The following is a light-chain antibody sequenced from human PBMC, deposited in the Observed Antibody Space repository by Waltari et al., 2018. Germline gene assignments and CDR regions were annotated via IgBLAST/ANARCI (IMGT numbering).Light chain of an antibody. V-gene: IGLV1-44*01. CDR2: SDN. CDR3: AAWDDSLSGWM. J-gene: IGLJ3*02. CDR1: SSNIAINT. Sequence: QSVLTQPPSVSGTPGPRVTISCSGSSSNIAINTVTCYQQLPGTAPNALIYSDNPRPSGVPDRFSGSKSGTSASLAISGLQSEDEADYFCAAWDDSLSGWMFGGGTTLTVL.